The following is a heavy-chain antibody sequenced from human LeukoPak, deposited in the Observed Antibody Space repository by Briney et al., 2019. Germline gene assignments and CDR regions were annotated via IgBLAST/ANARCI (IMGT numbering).Heavy chain of an antibody. D-gene: IGHD3-10*01. CDR2: ISSSGSII. Sequence: GGSLRLSCAASGFTFSSYEMNWVRQAPGKGLEWVSYISSSGSIIYYADSVKGRFTISRDNAKNSLYLQMNSLRAEDTAVYYCASMGITMVRGVIAYFDYWGQGALVTVSS. V-gene: IGHV3-48*03. CDR3: ASMGITMVRGVIAYFDY. CDR1: GFTFSSYE. J-gene: IGHJ4*02.